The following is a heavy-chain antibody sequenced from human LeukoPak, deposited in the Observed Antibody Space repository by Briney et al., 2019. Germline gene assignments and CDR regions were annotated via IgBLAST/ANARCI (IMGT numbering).Heavy chain of an antibody. CDR3: ARPRYWNRSNYYMDV. D-gene: IGHD1-1*01. CDR2: INHSGST. J-gene: IGHJ6*03. CDR1: GGSFSGYY. V-gene: IGHV4-34*01. Sequence: SETLSLTCAVYGGSFSGYYWSWIRQPPGKGLEWIGEINHSGSTNYNPSLKSRVTISVGTSKNQFSLKLSSVTAADTAVYYCARPRYWNRSNYYMDVWGKGTTVTVSS.